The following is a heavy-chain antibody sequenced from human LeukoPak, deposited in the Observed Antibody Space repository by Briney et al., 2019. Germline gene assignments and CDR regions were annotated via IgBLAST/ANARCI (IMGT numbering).Heavy chain of an antibody. V-gene: IGHV3-23*01. CDR2: IIRSGGST. CDR3: AKPPRYFDWPAFDY. D-gene: IGHD3-9*01. J-gene: IGHJ4*02. Sequence: VGSLRLSCAASGFTFSSYAMSWVRQAPGKGLEWGSAIIRSGGSTYYADSVKGRFTISRDNSKNTLYLKMNSLTGEDTAVYYCAKPPRYFDWPAFDYWGQGTLVTVSS. CDR1: GFTFSSYA.